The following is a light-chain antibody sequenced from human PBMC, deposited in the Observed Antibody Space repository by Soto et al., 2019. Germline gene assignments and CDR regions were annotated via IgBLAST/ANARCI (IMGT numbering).Light chain of an antibody. Sequence: EIGLSLSPRTLSLTKRERASLSCRARQSVSSSYLAWYQQKPGQAPRLLIYGAASRATGIPDRFSGSGSGTDFTLTISRLEPEDFAVYYCQQYGSSPPITFGQGTRLEIK. CDR3: QQYGSSPPIT. CDR1: QSVSSSY. J-gene: IGKJ5*01. V-gene: IGKV3-20*01. CDR2: GAA.